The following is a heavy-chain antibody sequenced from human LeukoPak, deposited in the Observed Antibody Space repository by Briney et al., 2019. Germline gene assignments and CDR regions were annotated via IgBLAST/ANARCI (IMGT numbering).Heavy chain of an antibody. CDR1: GYTLTGYY. CDR2: INPNSGGT. J-gene: IGHJ5*02. D-gene: IGHD3-10*01. Sequence: AASVKVSCKASGYTLTGYYMHWVRQAPGQGLEWMGWINPNSGGTNYAQKFQGRVTMTRDTSISTAYMELSRLRSDDTAVYYCARVARDYGSGSYDPWGQGTLVTVSS. CDR3: ARVARDYGSGSYDP. V-gene: IGHV1-2*02.